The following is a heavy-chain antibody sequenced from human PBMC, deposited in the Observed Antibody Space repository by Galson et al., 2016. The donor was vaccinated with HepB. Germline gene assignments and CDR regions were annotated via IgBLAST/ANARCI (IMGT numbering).Heavy chain of an antibody. CDR3: VRSVSEAY. J-gene: IGHJ4*02. V-gene: IGHV3-7*01. Sequence: SLRLSCAASGFTFSEYLMTWVRQAPGKGLEWVANIKEDGSEKYYVDSVKGRFTISKDNAMNSLYLQMDSQRAEDTAVYYCVRSVSEAYWGQGALVTVSS. D-gene: IGHD5/OR15-5a*01. CDR2: IKEDGSEK. CDR1: GFTFSEYL.